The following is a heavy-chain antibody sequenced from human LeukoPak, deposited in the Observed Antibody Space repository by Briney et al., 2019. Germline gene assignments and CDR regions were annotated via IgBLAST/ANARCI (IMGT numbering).Heavy chain of an antibody. D-gene: IGHD3-16*01. CDR3: AKDRDYGYYFDY. J-gene: IGHJ4*02. CDR2: IRYDGSNK. Sequence: ARSLTLSCAASAFTFRSKGMHWVRQAPGKGLEWAAFIRYDGSNKYYTDSVKGRFTISRDTSKNTLYLQVTSLRAEDTAVYYCAKDRDYGYYFDYWGQGTLVTVSS. V-gene: IGHV3-30*02. CDR1: AFTFRSKG.